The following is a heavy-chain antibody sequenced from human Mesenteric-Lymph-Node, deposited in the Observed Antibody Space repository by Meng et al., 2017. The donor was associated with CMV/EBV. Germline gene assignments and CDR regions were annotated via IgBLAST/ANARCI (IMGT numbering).Heavy chain of an antibody. Sequence: SETLSLTCTVSGGSISSSSYHWGWIRQPPGKGLEWIGGIYYSGSIYYHPSLKSRVTISLDTSKNQFSLKLSSVTAADTAVYYCAREYCSSTSCYYYYGLDVWGQGTTVTVSS. CDR2: IYYSGSI. D-gene: IGHD2-2*01. CDR1: GGSISSSSYH. CDR3: AREYCSSTSCYYYYGLDV. V-gene: IGHV4-39*07. J-gene: IGHJ6*02.